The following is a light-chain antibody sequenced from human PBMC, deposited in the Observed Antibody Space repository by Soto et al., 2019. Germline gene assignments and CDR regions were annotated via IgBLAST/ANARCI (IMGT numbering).Light chain of an antibody. CDR3: QQRSNGPPLT. CDR2: GAS. Sequence: EIVLPQSPATLSLSPGERATLSCRASQSVSSYLAWYQQKPGQAPRLLIYGASNRATGIPARFSGSGSGTDSPLTISSLEPEDFAVYYRQQRSNGPPLTFGGGTKVEIK. V-gene: IGKV3-11*01. CDR1: QSVSSY. J-gene: IGKJ4*01.